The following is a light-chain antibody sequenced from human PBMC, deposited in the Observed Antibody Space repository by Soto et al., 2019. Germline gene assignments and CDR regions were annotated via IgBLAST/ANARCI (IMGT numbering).Light chain of an antibody. CDR3: LQQYSYPLA. J-gene: IGKJ4*01. V-gene: IGKV1-17*03. Sequence: DIQMTQSPSAMSASVGDSITITCRASQGINNRFVWFQQKPGKVPQRLIYAASRLQSGVPSTFSGSGSGTEFALTICSLQPEGSATYYCLQQYSYPLAFGGGTKVEI. CDR1: QGINNR. CDR2: AAS.